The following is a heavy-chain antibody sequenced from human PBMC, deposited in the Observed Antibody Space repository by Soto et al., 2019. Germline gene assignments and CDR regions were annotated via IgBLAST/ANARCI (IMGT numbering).Heavy chain of an antibody. J-gene: IGHJ4*02. CDR2: ISGSGDST. CDR3: AKELDYYDSSGPSFDY. Sequence: GGSLRLSCAASGFTFSTYAMNWVRQAPGKGLEWVSGISGSGDSTYYADSVKGRFTVSRDNSKNTLYLQMNSLRAEDTAVYYCAKELDYYDSSGPSFDYWGQGTLVTVSS. V-gene: IGHV3-23*01. D-gene: IGHD3-22*01. CDR1: GFTFSTYA.